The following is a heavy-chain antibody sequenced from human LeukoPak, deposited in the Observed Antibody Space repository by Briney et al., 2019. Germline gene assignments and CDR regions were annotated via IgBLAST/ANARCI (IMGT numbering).Heavy chain of an antibody. V-gene: IGHV3-30-3*01. D-gene: IGHD3-3*01. CDR1: GFTFSSYA. CDR3: ARGRFLEWLSCMDV. Sequence: PGGSLRLSCAASGFTFSSYAMHWVRQAPGKGLEWVAVISYDGSNKYYADSVKGRFTISRDNSKNTLYLQMNSLRAEDTAVYYCARGRFLEWLSCMDVWAQGTTVTVSS. CDR2: ISYDGSNK. J-gene: IGHJ6*02.